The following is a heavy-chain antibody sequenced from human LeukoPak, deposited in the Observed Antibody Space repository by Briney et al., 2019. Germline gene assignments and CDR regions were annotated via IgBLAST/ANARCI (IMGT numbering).Heavy chain of an antibody. V-gene: IGHV3-23*01. CDR3: AKEYSNSWYSFWFDP. J-gene: IGHJ5*02. CDR1: GFTLTTFA. Sequence: GGSLRLSCAASGFTLTTFAMSWVRQAPGKGLEWVSTIVGSGGTSYYADSVKGRFTISRDNSKNTLYLQMNSLRAEDTAVYFCAKEYSNSWYSFWFDPWGQGTLVTVSS. CDR2: IVGSGGTS. D-gene: IGHD6-13*01.